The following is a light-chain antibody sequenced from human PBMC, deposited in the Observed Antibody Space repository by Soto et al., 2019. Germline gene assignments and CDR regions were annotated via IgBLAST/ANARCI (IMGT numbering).Light chain of an antibody. CDR2: GTS. CDR1: QTVSITY. CDR3: QQYGSSPLIS. Sequence: ETVLTQSPATLSLSPGESATLSCRASQTVSITYLTWYQQKPGQAPRLLIFGTSKRATGIPDRFSGSGSGRDFTLTISGLEPEDFAVYYCQQYGSSPLISFGQGTRLEIK. V-gene: IGKV3-20*01. J-gene: IGKJ5*01.